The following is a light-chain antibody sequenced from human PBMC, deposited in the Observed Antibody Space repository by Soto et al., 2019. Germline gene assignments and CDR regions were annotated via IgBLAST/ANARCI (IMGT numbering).Light chain of an antibody. Sequence: DIQLTQSHSTPSAAFGDSVTITWGASQNIRNLLAWYQQKPGKAPKPLIYDASTLKTGVPSRFSGSGSGSEFNFTITGLQNDDFATYYCQQCNSYTWTFGQGTKVDI. J-gene: IGKJ1*01. CDR2: DAS. CDR3: QQCNSYTWT. CDR1: QNIRNL. V-gene: IGKV1-5*01.